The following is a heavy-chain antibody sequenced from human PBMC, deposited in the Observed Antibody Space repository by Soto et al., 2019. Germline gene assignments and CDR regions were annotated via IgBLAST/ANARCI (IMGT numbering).Heavy chain of an antibody. CDR2: INPNNGNT. D-gene: IGHD1-7*01. CDR3: ARTSSGTRQGFDP. CDR1: GYTSTSYD. J-gene: IGHJ5*02. V-gene: IGHV1-8*01. Sequence: GASVKVSCKASGYTSTSYDINWVRQATGQGLEWLGWINPNNGNTGYAQNFQGRVTITRDTSISTAYMELSSLRSEDTAVYFCARTSSGTRQGFDPWGQGTLVTVSS.